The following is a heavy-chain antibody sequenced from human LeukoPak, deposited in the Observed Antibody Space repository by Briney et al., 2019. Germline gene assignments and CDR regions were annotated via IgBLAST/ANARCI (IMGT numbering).Heavy chain of an antibody. Sequence: GSSVKVSCKASGGTFSSYAISWVRQAPGQGLEWMGGIIPIFGTANYAQKFQGRVTITADESTSTAYMELSSLRSEDTAVYYCAGCSGARRLDYYGMDVWGQGTTVTVSS. V-gene: IGHV1-69*01. CDR1: GGTFSSYA. CDR2: IIPIFGTA. CDR3: AGCSGARRLDYYGMDV. D-gene: IGHD2-15*01. J-gene: IGHJ6*02.